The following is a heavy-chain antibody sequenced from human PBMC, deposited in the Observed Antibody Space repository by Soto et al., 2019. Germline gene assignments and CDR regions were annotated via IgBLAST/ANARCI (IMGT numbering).Heavy chain of an antibody. Sequence: AAVKVSCKACGGTFSSYAISWVRQAPGQGLEWMGGIIPIFGTANYAQKFQGRVTITADESTSTAYMELSSLRSEDTAVYYCARVKVVPAAAYYYYGMDVWGQGTTVTVSS. J-gene: IGHJ6*02. CDR1: GGTFSSYA. V-gene: IGHV1-69*13. CDR3: ARVKVVPAAAYYYYGMDV. CDR2: IIPIFGTA. D-gene: IGHD2-2*01.